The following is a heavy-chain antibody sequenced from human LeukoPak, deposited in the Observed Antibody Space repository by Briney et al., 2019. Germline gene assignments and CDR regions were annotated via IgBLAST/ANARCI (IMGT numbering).Heavy chain of an antibody. CDR1: GGSISSGGHY. V-gene: IGHV4-31*03. CDR3: ARDEAIFGAGYYYGMDV. Sequence: SETLSLTCTVSGGSISSGGHYWSWIRQHPGKGLEWNGYINYSGSTYYNPSLKSRVTISVDTSQNQFSLKLSSVTAADTAVYYCARDEAIFGAGYYYGMDVWGQGTTVTVSS. J-gene: IGHJ6*02. D-gene: IGHD3-3*01. CDR2: INYSGST.